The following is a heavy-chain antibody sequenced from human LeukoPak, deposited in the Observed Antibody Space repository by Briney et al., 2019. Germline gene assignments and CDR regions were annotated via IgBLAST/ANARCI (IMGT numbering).Heavy chain of an antibody. V-gene: IGHV4-59*01. CDR1: GGSISSYY. CDR2: IYYSGST. CDR3: AREEKGYYYGMDV. J-gene: IGHJ6*02. Sequence: SETLSLTCTVSGGSISSYYWSWIRQPPGKGLEWIGYIYYSGSTNYNPSLKSRVTISVDTSKNQFSLKLSSVTAADTAVYYCAREEKGYYYGMDVWGQGTTVTVSS.